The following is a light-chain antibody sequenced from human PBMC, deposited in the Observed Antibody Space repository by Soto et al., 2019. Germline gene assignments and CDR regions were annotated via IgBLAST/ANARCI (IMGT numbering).Light chain of an antibody. J-gene: IGKJ5*01. V-gene: IGKV1-27*01. CDR2: SAS. Sequence: DIQRTQSPSSLSASVGDRLTITCRASQDISNYLAWYQQKPGKVPKLLIYSASTLQSGVPSRFSGSGSGTDFTLTISSLQPEDVATYFCQKYNSALTFGQGTRRENK. CDR1: QDISNY. CDR3: QKYNSALT.